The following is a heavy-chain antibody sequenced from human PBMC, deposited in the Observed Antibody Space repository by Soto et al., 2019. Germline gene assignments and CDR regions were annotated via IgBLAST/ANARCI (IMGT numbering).Heavy chain of an antibody. CDR1: GGTFSSYA. CDR3: ARSQGSSTSLEIYYYYYCGMDV. J-gene: IGHJ6*02. CDR2: IIPISGTA. Sequence: QVQLVQSGAEVKKPGSSVKVSCKASGGTFSSYAISWVRQAPGQGLAWMGGIIPISGTANYAQKFQGRVTITADESTSTAYMELSSLRSEDTAVYYCARSQGSSTSLEIYYYYYCGMDVWGQGTTVTVSS. V-gene: IGHV1-69*01. D-gene: IGHD2-2*01.